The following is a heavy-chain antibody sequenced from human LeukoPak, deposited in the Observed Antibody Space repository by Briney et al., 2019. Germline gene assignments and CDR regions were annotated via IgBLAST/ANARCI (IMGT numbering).Heavy chain of an antibody. Sequence: GGSLRLSCAASGFTFSSYEMNWVRQAPGKGLEWVSYISSSGSTIYYADSVKGRFTISRDNAKNSLYLQMNSLRAEDTAVYYCARGSVRMVSTLNYYYGMDVWGKGTTVTVSS. CDR2: ISSSGSTI. J-gene: IGHJ6*04. CDR3: ARGSVRMVSTLNYYYGMDV. CDR1: GFTFSSYE. V-gene: IGHV3-48*03. D-gene: IGHD2-8*02.